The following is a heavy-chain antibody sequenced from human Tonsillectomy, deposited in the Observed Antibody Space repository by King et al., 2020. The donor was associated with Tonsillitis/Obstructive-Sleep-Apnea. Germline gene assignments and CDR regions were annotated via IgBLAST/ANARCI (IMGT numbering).Heavy chain of an antibody. J-gene: IGHJ6*02. CDR1: GFTFSSYA. D-gene: IGHD3-9*01. V-gene: IGHV3-23*04. CDR3: AKDREGKDILTGYYRYYYYGMDV. Sequence: VQLVESGGGLVQPGGSLRLSCAASGFTFSSYAMSWVRQAPGKGLEWVSAISGSGGSTYYADSVKGRFTISRDNSKNTLYLQMNSLRAENTAVYYCAKDREGKDILTGYYRYYYYGMDVWGQGTTVTFSS. CDR2: ISGSGGST.